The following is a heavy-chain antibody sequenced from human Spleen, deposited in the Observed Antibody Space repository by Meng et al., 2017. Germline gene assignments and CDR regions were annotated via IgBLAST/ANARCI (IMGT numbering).Heavy chain of an antibody. CDR2: ISQGSGRT. CDR3: VRNEGYSFGA. V-gene: IGHV4-4*02. Sequence: QVQLQESGPGLVKPSGTLPLTCAVSGDSISSRDWWSWVRQPPGKGLEWIGEISQGSGRTNYNPSLKSRVTISLDKSKNQFSLNVNSVTAADTAVYYCVRNEGYSFGAWGQGTLVTVSS. CDR1: GDSISSRDW. D-gene: IGHD2-21*01. J-gene: IGHJ5*02.